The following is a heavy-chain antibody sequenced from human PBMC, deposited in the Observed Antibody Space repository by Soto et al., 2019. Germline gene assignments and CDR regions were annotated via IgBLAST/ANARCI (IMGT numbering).Heavy chain of an antibody. CDR3: ASRFAAAGKTTARYDP. CDR2: IYYSGST. D-gene: IGHD6-13*01. CDR1: GGSISSSSYY. J-gene: IGHJ5*02. Sequence: PETLFLTCTVSGGSISSSSYYWGWIRQPPGKGLEWIGSIYYSGSTYYNPSLKSRVTISVDTSKNQFSLKLSSVTAADTAVYYCASRFAAAGKTTARYDPCGQGTLVTVSS. V-gene: IGHV4-39*01.